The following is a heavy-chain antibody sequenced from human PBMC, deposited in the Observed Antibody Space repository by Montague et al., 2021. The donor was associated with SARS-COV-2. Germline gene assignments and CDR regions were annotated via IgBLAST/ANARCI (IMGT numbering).Heavy chain of an antibody. CDR3: ASRGAGWLGGNPERFDY. CDR2: IYHSGGT. V-gene: IGHV4-4*02. Sequence: SETLSLTCAVSGGSISSSNWRRWVRQPPGEGLEWSGEIYHSGGTXYNPSLKSRVTISVDKSKNQFSLQLRSVTAADTAVYYCASRGAGWLGGNPERFDYWGQGTLVTVSS. J-gene: IGHJ4*02. D-gene: IGHD6-19*01. CDR1: GGSISSSNW.